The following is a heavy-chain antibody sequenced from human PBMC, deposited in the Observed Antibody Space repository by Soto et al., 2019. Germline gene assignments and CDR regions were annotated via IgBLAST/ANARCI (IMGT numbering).Heavy chain of an antibody. V-gene: IGHV1-69*13. CDR3: ARGIAVAGTRRSYYYYYGMDV. J-gene: IGHJ6*02. Sequence: SVKVSCKASGGTFSSYAISWVRQAPGQGLEWMGGIIPIFGTANYAQKFQGRVTITADESTSTAYMELSSLRSEDTAVYYCARGIAVAGTRRSYYYYYGMDVWGQGTTVTVSS. CDR1: GGTFSSYA. D-gene: IGHD6-19*01. CDR2: IIPIFGTA.